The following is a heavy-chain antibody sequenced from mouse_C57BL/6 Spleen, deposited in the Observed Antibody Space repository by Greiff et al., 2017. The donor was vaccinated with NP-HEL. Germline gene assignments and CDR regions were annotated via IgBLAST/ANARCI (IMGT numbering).Heavy chain of an antibody. V-gene: IGHV1-7*01. CDR2: INPSSGYT. CDR1: GYTFTSYW. D-gene: IGHD2-5*01. Sequence: QVHVKQSGAELAKPGASVKLSCKASGYTFTSYWMHWVKQRPGQGLEWIGYINPSSGYTKYNQKFKDKATLTADKSSSTAYMQLSSLTYEDSAVSYCARGSNYDYAMDYWGQGTSVTVSS. CDR3: ARGSNYDYAMDY. J-gene: IGHJ4*01.